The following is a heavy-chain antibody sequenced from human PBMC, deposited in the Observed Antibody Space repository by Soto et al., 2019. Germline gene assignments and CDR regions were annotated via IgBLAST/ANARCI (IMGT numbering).Heavy chain of an antibody. J-gene: IGHJ4*02. V-gene: IGHV3-66*01. CDR3: ARSAEVLWFGELNWYFDY. CDR2: IYSGGST. CDR1: GFTVSSNY. D-gene: IGHD3-10*01. Sequence: GGSLRLSCAASGFTVSSNYMSWVRQAPGKGLEWVSVIYSGGSTYYADSVKGRFTISRDNSKNTLYLQMNSLRAEDTAVYYCARSAEVLWFGELNWYFDYWGQGTLVTVSS.